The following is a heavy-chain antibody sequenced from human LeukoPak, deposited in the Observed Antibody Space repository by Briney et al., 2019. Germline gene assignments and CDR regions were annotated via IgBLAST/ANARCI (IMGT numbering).Heavy chain of an antibody. D-gene: IGHD3-3*01. CDR1: GFDFSSNW. V-gene: IGHV3-74*01. CDR2: IKGDGIST. CDR3: AKDHYWSIDY. J-gene: IGHJ4*02. Sequence: GGSLRLSCAASGFDFSSNWMHRVRHAPGQGLVWVSRIKGDGISTNYADSVKGRFTISRDIAKNTLYLQMNSLRAEDTGVYYCAKDHYWSIDYWGRGTLVTVSS.